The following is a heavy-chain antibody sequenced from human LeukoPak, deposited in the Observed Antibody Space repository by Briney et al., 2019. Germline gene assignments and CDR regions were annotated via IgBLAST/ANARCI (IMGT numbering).Heavy chain of an antibody. J-gene: IGHJ5*02. Sequence: SGTLSLTCAVSGYSISSGYYWGWIRQPPGKGLEWIGSIYHSGSTYYNPSLKSRVTISVDTSKNQFSLKLSSVTAADTAVYYCAIRGYYDSVKWFDPWGQGTLVTVSS. CDR2: IYHSGST. CDR1: GYSISSGYY. V-gene: IGHV4-38-2*01. CDR3: AIRGYYDSVKWFDP. D-gene: IGHD3-3*01.